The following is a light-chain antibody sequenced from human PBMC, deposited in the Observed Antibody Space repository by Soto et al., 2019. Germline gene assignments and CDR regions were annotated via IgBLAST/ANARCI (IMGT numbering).Light chain of an antibody. Sequence: QAVLTQPPSASGTPGQRVTISCSGSSSNIGSNTVNWYQQLPGTAPKVLIYSNNERPSGVPARFSGSKSGTSASLGISGLRSEDEADYYCATWDDSLNGVVFGGGTKVTVL. CDR3: ATWDDSLNGVV. V-gene: IGLV1-44*01. J-gene: IGLJ2*01. CDR2: SNN. CDR1: SSNIGSNT.